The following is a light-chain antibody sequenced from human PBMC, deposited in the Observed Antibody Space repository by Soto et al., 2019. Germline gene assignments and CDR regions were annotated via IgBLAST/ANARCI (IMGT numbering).Light chain of an antibody. Sequence: ELVLTQSPGTLSLSPGERGTLSCRASQSVSSSDLAWYQQKPGQAPRLLIYGATNRATGIPGRFSGSGSGTDFTLTINRLEPEDFAVYYCQQYGNSPTFGQGTKVDI. V-gene: IGKV3-20*01. CDR3: QQYGNSPT. CDR1: QSVSSSD. J-gene: IGKJ1*01. CDR2: GAT.